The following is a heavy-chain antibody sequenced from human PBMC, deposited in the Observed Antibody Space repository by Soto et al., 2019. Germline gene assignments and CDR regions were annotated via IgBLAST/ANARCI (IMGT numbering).Heavy chain of an antibody. V-gene: IGHV4-34*10. CDR3: AKAHEDIVVVVSAYQAFDY. CDR2: INHSGIT. Sequence: SETLSLTCAVYGGSFRGYFWSWIRQPPGKGLEWIGEINHSGITSYSPSLGSRVTTSVDTPKNQFSLRLRSVTAEDTAVYFCAKAHEDIVVVVSAYQAFDYWGQGALVTVSS. D-gene: IGHD2-15*01. CDR1: GGSFRGYF. J-gene: IGHJ4*02.